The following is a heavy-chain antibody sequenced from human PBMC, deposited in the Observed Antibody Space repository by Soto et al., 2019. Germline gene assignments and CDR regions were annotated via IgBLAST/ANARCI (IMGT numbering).Heavy chain of an antibody. CDR3: ARWELCDILTGYSQFDY. CDR2: ISSSSSYI. CDR1: GFTFSSYS. D-gene: IGHD3-9*01. J-gene: IGHJ4*02. V-gene: IGHV3-21*01. Sequence: GGSLRLPCAASGFTFSSYSMNWVRQAPGKGLEWVSSISSSSSYIYYADSVKGRFTISRDNAKNSLYLQMNSLRAEDTAVYYCARWELCDILTGYSQFDYWGQGTLVTVSS.